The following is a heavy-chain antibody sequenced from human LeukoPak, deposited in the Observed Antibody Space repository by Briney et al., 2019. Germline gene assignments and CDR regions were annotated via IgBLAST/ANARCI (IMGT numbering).Heavy chain of an antibody. V-gene: IGHV3-13*01. J-gene: IGHJ4*02. D-gene: IGHD3-22*01. CDR1: GFTFSSYD. CDR2: IGTAGDT. CDR3: ARQNYDSSGHPSFDY. Sequence: GGSLRLSCAAPGFTFSSYDMHWVRQATGKGLEWVSAIGTAGDTYYPGSVKGRFTISRENAKNSLYLQMNSLRAGDTAVYYCARQNYDSSGHPSFDYWGQGTLVTVSS.